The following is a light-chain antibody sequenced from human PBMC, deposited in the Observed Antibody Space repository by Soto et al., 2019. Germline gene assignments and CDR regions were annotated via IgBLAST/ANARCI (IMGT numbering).Light chain of an antibody. J-gene: IGKJ3*01. V-gene: IGKV3-11*01. Sequence: EMVLTQSPATLSLSPGERATLSCLASHSVTRDLAWYQQTAGQTPRLLIYDASNRATGIPARFSRTGSGTDVTLSIRSLDTEDFAVYYCKQRSSWPLTFGTGTKVAI. CDR1: HSVTRD. CDR3: KQRSSWPLT. CDR2: DAS.